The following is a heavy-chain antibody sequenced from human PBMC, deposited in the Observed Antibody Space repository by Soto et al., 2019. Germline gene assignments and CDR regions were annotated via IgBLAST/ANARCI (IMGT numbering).Heavy chain of an antibody. CDR2: ISAYNGNT. J-gene: IGHJ4*02. CDR3: ARDGGYYGSGSYPEGDY. CDR1: GYTFTSYG. D-gene: IGHD3-10*01. Sequence: QVQLVQSGAEVKKPGASVKVSCKASGYTFTSYGISWVRQAPGQGLEWMGWISAYNGNTNYAQKLQGRVTMTTDTSTSTADMELRSLGSDDTAVYYCARDGGYYGSGSYPEGDYWGQGTLVTVSS. V-gene: IGHV1-18*01.